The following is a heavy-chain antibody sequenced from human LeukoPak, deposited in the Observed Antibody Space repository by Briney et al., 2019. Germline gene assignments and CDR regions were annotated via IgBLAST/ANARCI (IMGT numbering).Heavy chain of an antibody. CDR3: ARDREAVAGTGLFDY. J-gene: IGHJ4*02. CDR1: GFTFSSYA. CDR2: ISYDGSNK. Sequence: GGSLRLSCAASGFTFSSYAMHWVRQAPGKGLEWVAVISYDGSNKYYADSVKGRFTISRDNSKNTLYLQMNSLRAEDTAVYYGARDREAVAGTGLFDYWGQGTLVTVSS. D-gene: IGHD6-19*01. V-gene: IGHV3-30*04.